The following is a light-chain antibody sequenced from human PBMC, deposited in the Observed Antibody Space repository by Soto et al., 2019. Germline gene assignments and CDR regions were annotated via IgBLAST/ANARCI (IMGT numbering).Light chain of an antibody. Sequence: DIPMTQSPSSLSASVGDRVTITCQASQDINKNLIWYQQKPGKAPKLLIYGASDLETGVPSRFSGSGSGTGFTFTISSLQPEDFATYYCQQYESLPLTFGQGTRLEIK. CDR2: GAS. J-gene: IGKJ5*01. CDR3: QQYESLPLT. CDR1: QDINKN. V-gene: IGKV1-33*01.